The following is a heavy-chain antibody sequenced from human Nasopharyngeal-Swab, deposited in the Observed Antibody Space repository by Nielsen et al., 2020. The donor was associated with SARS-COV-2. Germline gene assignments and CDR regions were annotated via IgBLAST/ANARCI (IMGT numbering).Heavy chain of an antibody. CDR2: VYVSGST. V-gene: IGHV4-59*08. CDR3: ARRLGLRAPFDY. Sequence: SETLSLTCTVSGGSMSNFHWSWIRLSPGKGLEWIGYVYVSGSTKYNPSLNSRVTISVDTSKTQFSLKVRSVTAADTAVYFCARRLGLRAPFDYWGQGTLVTVSS. CDR1: GGSMSNFH. J-gene: IGHJ4*02. D-gene: IGHD5/OR15-5a*01.